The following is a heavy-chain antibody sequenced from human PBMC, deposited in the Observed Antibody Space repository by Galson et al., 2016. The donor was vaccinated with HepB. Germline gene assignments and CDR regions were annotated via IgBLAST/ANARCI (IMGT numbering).Heavy chain of an antibody. V-gene: IGHV3-74*01. J-gene: IGHJ4*02. Sequence: SLRLSCAASGFTFSTYWMDWVRQVPGKGLVWVSHIKTDGTVPTYADSVKGRFTISRDNAKNIVYLQMNSLRADDTAVYYRARGIAIIGAGVDYWGRGTLVTVSS. CDR3: ARGIAIIGAGVDY. D-gene: IGHD3-3*01. CDR1: GFTFSTYW. CDR2: IKTDGTVP.